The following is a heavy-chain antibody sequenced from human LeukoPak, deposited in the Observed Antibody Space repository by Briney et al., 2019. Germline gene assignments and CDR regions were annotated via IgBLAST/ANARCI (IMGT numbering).Heavy chain of an antibody. CDR3: AKNNGWFHLAQ. D-gene: IGHD6-19*01. Sequence: PGGSLRLSCAVSGFTFSSFWMHWVRQAPGKGLEWVANIKQDGTEKWYVDSVKGRFTISRDNAKNSLYLQMNSLRVEDTAVYYCAKNNGWFHLAQWGQGALVTVSS. CDR1: GFTFSSFW. CDR2: IKQDGTEK. V-gene: IGHV3-7*03. J-gene: IGHJ4*02.